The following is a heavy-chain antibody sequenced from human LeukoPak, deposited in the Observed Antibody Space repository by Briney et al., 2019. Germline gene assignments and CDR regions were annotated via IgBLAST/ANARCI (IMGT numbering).Heavy chain of an antibody. D-gene: IGHD6-13*01. Sequence: PSETLSLTCAVYGGSFSGYYWSWIRQPPGKGLEWIGEINHSGSTNYNPSLKSRVTISVDTSKSQFSLKLSSVTAADTAVYYCARQGISVAAAGTDYYYYMDVWGKGTTVTVSS. J-gene: IGHJ6*03. CDR1: GGSFSGYY. V-gene: IGHV4-34*01. CDR3: ARQGISVAAAGTDYYYYMDV. CDR2: INHSGST.